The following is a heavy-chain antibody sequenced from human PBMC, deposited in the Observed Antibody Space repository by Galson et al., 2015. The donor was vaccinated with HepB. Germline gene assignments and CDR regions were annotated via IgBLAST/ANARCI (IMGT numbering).Heavy chain of an antibody. Sequence: SLRLSCAASGFTFSSYTMNWVRQAPGKGLEWVSSISGSSTYIYYADSVKGRFTISRDNAKNSLYLQMNSLRAEDTAVYYCARVGTALPSLDYWGQGTLVTVSS. CDR2: ISGSSTYI. D-gene: IGHD2-21*02. CDR1: GFTFSSYT. J-gene: IGHJ4*02. CDR3: ARVGTALPSLDY. V-gene: IGHV3-21*01.